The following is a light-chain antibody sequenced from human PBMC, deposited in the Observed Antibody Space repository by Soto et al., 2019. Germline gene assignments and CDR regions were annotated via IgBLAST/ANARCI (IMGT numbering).Light chain of an antibody. V-gene: IGLV2-14*01. CDR2: DVS. CDR1: RSDVGGYNY. Sequence: QSALTQPASVSGSPGQSITISCTGTRSDVGGYNYVSWYQQHPGKAPKLMIYDVSNRPSGVSNRFSGSKSGNTASLTISGLQAEDEADYYCSSYTSSSTLMVFGGGTELTVL. J-gene: IGLJ2*01. CDR3: SSYTSSSTLMV.